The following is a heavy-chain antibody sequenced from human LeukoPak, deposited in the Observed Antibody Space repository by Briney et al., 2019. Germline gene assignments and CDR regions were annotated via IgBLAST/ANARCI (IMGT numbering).Heavy chain of an antibody. V-gene: IGHV4-59*01. J-gene: IGHJ5*02. D-gene: IGHD2-15*01. CDR1: GGSISSYY. CDR2: IYNSGST. Sequence: SETLSLTCAVSGGSISSYYWSWIRQAPGKGLEWIGYIYNSGSTDYNPSLKSRVTISMDTSKNQFSLKLSSATAADTAVYYCARTASGVAWFDPWGQGTLVTVSS. CDR3: ARTASGVAWFDP.